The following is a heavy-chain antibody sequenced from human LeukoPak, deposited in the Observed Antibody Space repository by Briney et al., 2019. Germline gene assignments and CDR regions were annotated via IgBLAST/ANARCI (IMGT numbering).Heavy chain of an antibody. Sequence: GASVKVSCKASGYTFTSYGISWVRQAPGQGLEWMGWISAYNGNTNYAQKPQGRVTMTTDTSTSTAYMELRSLRSDDTAVYYCARDSYQWLGHGPLGYWGQGTLVTVSS. CDR1: GYTFTSYG. CDR2: ISAYNGNT. CDR3: ARDSYQWLGHGPLGY. J-gene: IGHJ4*02. V-gene: IGHV1-18*01. D-gene: IGHD6-19*01.